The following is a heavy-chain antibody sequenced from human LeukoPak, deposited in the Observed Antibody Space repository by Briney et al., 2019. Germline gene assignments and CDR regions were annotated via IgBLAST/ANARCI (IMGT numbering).Heavy chain of an antibody. CDR1: GFTFSTYS. CDR2: IKQDGSEK. V-gene: IGHV3-7*01. Sequence: GGSLRLSCAGSGFTFSTYSMNWVRQAPGKGLEWVANIKQDGSEKYYVDSVKGRFTISRDNAKNSLYLQMNSLRAEDTAVYYCARRNGVARPPDYWGQGTLVTVSS. D-gene: IGHD6-6*01. CDR3: ARRNGVARPPDY. J-gene: IGHJ4*02.